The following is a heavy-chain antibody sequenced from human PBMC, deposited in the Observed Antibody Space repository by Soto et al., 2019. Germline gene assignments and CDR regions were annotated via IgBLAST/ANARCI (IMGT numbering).Heavy chain of an antibody. CDR2: IFPSDSDT. Sequence: GESLKISCRTSGYKFTSSWIAWVREKPGKGLEWMGIIFPSDSDTRYSPSFQGQVTISADRSTSTVFLQWASLKASDTAVYFCARKDKSGYFNWFDPWGQGTLVTVSS. V-gene: IGHV5-51*01. J-gene: IGHJ5*02. CDR1: GYKFTSSW. CDR3: ARKDKSGYFNWFDP. D-gene: IGHD3-22*01.